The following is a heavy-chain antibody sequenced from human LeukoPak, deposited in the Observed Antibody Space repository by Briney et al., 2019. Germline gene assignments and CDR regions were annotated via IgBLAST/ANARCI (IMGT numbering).Heavy chain of an antibody. CDR2: INHSGST. J-gene: IGHJ4*02. V-gene: IGHV4-34*01. D-gene: IGHD1-1*01. CDR1: GGSFSGYY. CDR3: ERGGGVPFDY. Sequence: SETLSLTCAVYGGSFSGYYWSWLRQPPGKGLEWLGEINHSGSTNYNPSLKSRVTISVDTSKNQFSLKLSSVTAADAAVYYCERGGGVPFDYWGQGTLVTVSS.